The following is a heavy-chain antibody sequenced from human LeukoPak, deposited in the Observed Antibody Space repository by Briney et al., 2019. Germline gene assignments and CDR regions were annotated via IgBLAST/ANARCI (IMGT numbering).Heavy chain of an antibody. CDR1: GDSISSYY. Sequence: SETLSLTRSVSGDSISSYYWNWIRQPAGKGLEWIGLIYTSGTTNYNPSLKSRVTMSLDTPKNQFSLKLTSATAADTAVYYCATGGREYGSGSYYKGGYDYFFDHWGQGILVTVSS. J-gene: IGHJ4*02. V-gene: IGHV4-4*07. CDR2: IYTSGTT. CDR3: ATGGREYGSGSYYKGGYDYFFDH. D-gene: IGHD3-10*01.